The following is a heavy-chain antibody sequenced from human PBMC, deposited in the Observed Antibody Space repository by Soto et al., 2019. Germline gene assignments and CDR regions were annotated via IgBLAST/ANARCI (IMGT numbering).Heavy chain of an antibody. CDR3: ARGPVWDSSGPHQFDP. CDR2: IYHSGST. J-gene: IGHJ5*02. Sequence: PSETLSLTCAVSGGSISSGGYSWSWIRQPPGKGLEWIGYIYHSGSTYYNPSLKSRVTISVDRSKNQFSLKLSSVTAADTAVYYCARGPVWDSSGPHQFDPWGQGTLVTVSS. V-gene: IGHV4-30-2*01. CDR1: GGSISSGGYS. D-gene: IGHD3-22*01.